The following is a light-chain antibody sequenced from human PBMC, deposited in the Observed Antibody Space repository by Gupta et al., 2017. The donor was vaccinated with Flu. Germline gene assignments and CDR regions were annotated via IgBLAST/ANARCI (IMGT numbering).Light chain of an antibody. V-gene: IGLV1-47*01. CDR3: EAWDDSISSLV. Sequence: QSVLTQPPSASGTPGQRVTISCSGSSSNIGKNFVYWYQQLPGTAPKLLIYRSGQRPSGVPDRFSGSKSGTSASLTISGVQAEDEAEYYCEAWDDSISSLVFGGGTKLTVL. CDR1: SSNIGKNF. CDR2: RSG. J-gene: IGLJ3*02.